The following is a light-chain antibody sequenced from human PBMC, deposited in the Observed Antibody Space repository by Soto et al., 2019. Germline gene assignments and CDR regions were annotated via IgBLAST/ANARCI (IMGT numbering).Light chain of an antibody. V-gene: IGKV3-20*01. Sequence: EIVLTQSPGTLSLSPGERATLSCRASQSVSSSFLAWYQQRPGQAPRLLIYGASTRATGIPDRFSGSGSGNDFTLSNSRLEPEDFAVYHCQHHCCSSPMYAFGQGTKPEIK. CDR2: GAS. CDR3: QHHCCSSPMYA. CDR1: QSVSSSF. J-gene: IGKJ2*01.